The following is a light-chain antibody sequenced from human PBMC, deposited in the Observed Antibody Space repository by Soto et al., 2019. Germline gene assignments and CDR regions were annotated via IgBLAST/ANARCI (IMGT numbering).Light chain of an antibody. J-gene: IGLJ1*01. CDR1: SSDIGGYKY. Sequence: QSALAQPASVSVSPGQSITISCTGTSSDIGGYKYVSWYQQYPGKAPKLMIYEVTNRPSGVSNRFSGSKSGNTASLTISGLQAEDGADYYCSSYTTSTASYVFGIGTKVTVL. CDR3: SSYTTSTASYV. CDR2: EVT. V-gene: IGLV2-14*01.